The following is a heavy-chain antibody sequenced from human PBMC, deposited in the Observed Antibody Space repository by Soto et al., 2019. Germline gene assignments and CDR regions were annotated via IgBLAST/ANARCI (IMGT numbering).Heavy chain of an antibody. CDR1: GGSISSYY. J-gene: IGHJ4*02. CDR3: ARASMFVIPGSPGSGWYFSF. CDR2: IYYSGST. Sequence: QVQLQESGPGLVKPSETLSLTCTVSGGSISSYYWSWIRQPPGKGLEWIGYIYYSGSTNYNPSLRSPVTISVDTSKSLFSLKVGSVTAADTAVYYCARASMFVIPGSPGSGWYFSFWGQGTLVTVSS. V-gene: IGHV4-59*01. D-gene: IGHD6-19*01.